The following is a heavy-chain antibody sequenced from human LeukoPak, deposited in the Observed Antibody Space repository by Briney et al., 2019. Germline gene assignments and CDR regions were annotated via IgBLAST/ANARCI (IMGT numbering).Heavy chain of an antibody. CDR3: ARDRGITGTTNAFDI. CDR2: ISGSGGST. V-gene: IGHV3-23*01. CDR1: GFTFSSYA. J-gene: IGHJ3*02. D-gene: IGHD1-7*01. Sequence: GGSLRLSCAASGFTFSSYAMSWVRQAPGKGLEWVSAISGSGGSTYYADSVKGRFTISRDNAKNSLYLQMNSLRAEDTAVYYCARDRGITGTTNAFDIWGQGTMVTVSS.